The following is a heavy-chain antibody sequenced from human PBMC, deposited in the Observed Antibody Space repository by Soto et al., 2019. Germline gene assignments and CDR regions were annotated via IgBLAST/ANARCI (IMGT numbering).Heavy chain of an antibody. J-gene: IGHJ3*02. CDR2: ISFDGGTK. CDR1: GFTFSNYA. Sequence: QEHLVESGGGVVQPGRSLRLSCAASGFTFSNYAIHWVRQARGKGLEWVALISFDGGTKYYADSVKGRFTLSRDNSKNTVSVEMNSLRDDDSAVYYCARRAAADVLSVAFDMWGHGTMVIVSS. V-gene: IGHV3-30-3*01. D-gene: IGHD6-13*01. CDR3: ARRAAADVLSVAFDM.